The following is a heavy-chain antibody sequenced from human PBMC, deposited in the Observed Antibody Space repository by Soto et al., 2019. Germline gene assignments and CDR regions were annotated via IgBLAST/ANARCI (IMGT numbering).Heavy chain of an antibody. CDR3: AREASRGGVLKYYDFWSGYFDY. CDR2: IIPIFGTA. Sequence: ASVKVSCKASGGTFSSYAISWVRQAPGQGLEWMGGIIPIFGTANYAQKFQGRVTITADESTSTAYMELSSLRSEDTAVYYCAREASRGGVLKYYDFWSGYFDYWGQGTLVTVSS. CDR1: GGTFSSYA. V-gene: IGHV1-69*13. J-gene: IGHJ4*02. D-gene: IGHD3-3*01.